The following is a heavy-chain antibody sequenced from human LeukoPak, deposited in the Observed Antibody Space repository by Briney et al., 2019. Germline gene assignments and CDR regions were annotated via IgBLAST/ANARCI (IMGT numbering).Heavy chain of an antibody. Sequence: PSETLSLTCAVYGGSFSGYYWSWIRQPPGKGLEWIGEINHSESTNYNPSLKSRVTISVDTSKNQFSLKLSSVTAADTAVYYCARGTIAARYYYYYYMDVWGKGTTVTVSS. V-gene: IGHV4-34*01. CDR1: GGSFSGYY. J-gene: IGHJ6*03. CDR3: ARGTIAARYYYYYYMDV. D-gene: IGHD6-6*01. CDR2: INHSEST.